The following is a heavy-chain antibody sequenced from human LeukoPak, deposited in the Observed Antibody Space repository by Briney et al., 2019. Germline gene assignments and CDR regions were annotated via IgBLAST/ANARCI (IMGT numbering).Heavy chain of an antibody. Sequence: PGGSLRLSCAASGFTFSSYAMHWVRQAPGKGLEWVAGISYDGSSTYYADSVKGRFTISRDNSKNTLYLQMNSLRAEDTAVYYCVRDSSSGFRGGDACDIGGRGTMVTVSS. D-gene: IGHD6-13*01. CDR2: ISYDGSST. CDR3: VRDSSSGFRGGDACDI. J-gene: IGHJ3*02. CDR1: GFTFSSYA. V-gene: IGHV3-30-3*01.